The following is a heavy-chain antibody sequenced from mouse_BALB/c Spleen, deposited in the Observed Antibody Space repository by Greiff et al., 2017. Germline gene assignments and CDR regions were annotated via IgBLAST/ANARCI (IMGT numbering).Heavy chain of an antibody. CDR2: IWAGGST. D-gene: IGHD2-10*02. V-gene: IGHV2-9*02. J-gene: IGHJ3*01. CDR3: ARDRVYGNPFAY. Sequence: VQLQQSGPGLVAPSQSLSITCTVSGFSLTSYGVHWVRQPPGKGLEWLGVIWAGGSTNYNSALMSRLSISKDNSKSQVFLKMNSLQTDDTAMYYCARDRVYGNPFAYWGQGTLVTVSA. CDR1: GFSLTSYG.